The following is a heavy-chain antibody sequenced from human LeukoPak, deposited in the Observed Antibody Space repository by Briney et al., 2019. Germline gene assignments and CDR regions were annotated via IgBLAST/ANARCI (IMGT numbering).Heavy chain of an antibody. V-gene: IGHV3-23*01. CDR3: AKSDCASDGCKLLNY. Sequence: GGSLRLSCAVSGFMFSQHTMSWVRQAPGKRLEWVSSISGSGDATRYADSVMGRLTISRDNAKNTLSLQMNSLRAEDTAVYYCAKSDCASDGCKLLNYWGQGTLVTASS. D-gene: IGHD3-10*01. J-gene: IGHJ4*02. CDR2: ISGSGDAT. CDR1: GFMFSQHT.